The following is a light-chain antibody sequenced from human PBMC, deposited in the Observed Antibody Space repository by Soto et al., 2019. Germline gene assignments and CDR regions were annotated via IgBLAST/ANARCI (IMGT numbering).Light chain of an antibody. J-gene: IGKJ2*01. CDR3: QQYNNWPQT. CDR1: QSVSSN. Sequence: EIVMTQSPATLSVSPGERATLSCRASQSVSSNLAWYQQKPAQAPRLLIYGASTRATGIPARFSGSGSATELTLTVSSLQSEDFAVYYCQQYNNWPQTFGQGTKLEIK. CDR2: GAS. V-gene: IGKV3-15*01.